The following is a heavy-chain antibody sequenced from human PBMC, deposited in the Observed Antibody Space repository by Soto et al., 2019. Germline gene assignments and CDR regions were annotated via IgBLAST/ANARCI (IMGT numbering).Heavy chain of an antibody. Sequence: PSETLSLTCTVSGGSISRSSYYWGWIRQPPGKGLEWIGSIYYSGSTYYNPSLKSRVTISVDTSKNQFSLKLSSMTAADAAVYYCATHQGYYGSGSYCFDYWGLVTQVTVSS. V-gene: IGHV4-39*01. CDR1: GGSISRSSYY. CDR3: ATHQGYYGSGSYCFDY. CDR2: IYYSGST. D-gene: IGHD3-10*01. J-gene: IGHJ4*02.